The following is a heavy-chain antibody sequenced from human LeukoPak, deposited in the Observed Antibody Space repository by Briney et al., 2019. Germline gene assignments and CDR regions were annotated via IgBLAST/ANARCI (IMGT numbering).Heavy chain of an antibody. V-gene: IGHV3-23*01. CDR2: ITSDDRT. D-gene: IGHD3-22*01. CDR3: AKDGYYYDSSGFDY. Sequence: GGSLRLSCAASGFSFSNSAMNWVRQAPGKGLEWVSGITSDDRTFYAGSVKGRFTISRDNSKNTLYLQMNSLRAEDTAVYYCAKDGYYYDSSGFDYWGQGTLVTVSS. CDR1: GFSFSNSA. J-gene: IGHJ4*02.